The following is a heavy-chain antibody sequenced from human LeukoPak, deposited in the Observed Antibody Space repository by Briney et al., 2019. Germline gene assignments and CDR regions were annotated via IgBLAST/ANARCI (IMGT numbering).Heavy chain of an antibody. J-gene: IGHJ4*02. CDR1: GYSFTSYW. CDR2: IDPSDSYT. D-gene: IGHD2-2*01. CDR3: ARLQVRYCSSTSCSGDFDY. Sequence: GESLKISCKGSGYSFTSYWISWVRQMPGKGLEWMGRIDPSDSYTNYSPSFQGHVTISADKSISTAYLQWSNLKASDTAMYYCARLQVRYCSSTSCSGDFDYWGQGTLVTVSS. V-gene: IGHV5-10-1*01.